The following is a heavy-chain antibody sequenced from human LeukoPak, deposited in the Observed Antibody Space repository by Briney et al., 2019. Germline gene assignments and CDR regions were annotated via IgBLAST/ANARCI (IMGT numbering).Heavy chain of an antibody. CDR1: GGSISSYY. CDR3: ARGDGDYISYYYYGMDV. J-gene: IGHJ6*02. D-gene: IGHD4-17*01. Sequence: SETLSLTCTVSGGSISSYYWSWIRQAPGKGLEWMGYMYYSGSTNYNPSLKSRVTISVDTSKNQFSLKLSSVTAADTAVYYCARGDGDYISYYYYGMDVWGQGTTVTVSS. CDR2: MYYSGST. V-gene: IGHV4-59*01.